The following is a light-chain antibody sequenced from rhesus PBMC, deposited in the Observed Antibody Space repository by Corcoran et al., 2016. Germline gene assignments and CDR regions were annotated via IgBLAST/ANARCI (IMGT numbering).Light chain of an antibody. Sequence: DIQMTQSPSSLSASVGDTVTITCRASQSISSWLDWSQQKPGKAPKLLTYKASSLQSGVPSRFSGSVSGTDFTLTISSLHPEDFATYYCLQYNSSPPTCCPGTKLDIK. CDR2: KAS. J-gene: IGKJ3*01. CDR3: LQYNSSPPT. V-gene: IGKV1-22*01. CDR1: QSISSW.